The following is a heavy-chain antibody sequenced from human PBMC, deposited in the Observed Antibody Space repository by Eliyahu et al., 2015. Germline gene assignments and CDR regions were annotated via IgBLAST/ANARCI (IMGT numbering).Heavy chain of an antibody. J-gene: IGHJ4*02. CDR3: ARVIDYGGNY. CDR2: ISSSDSTI. CDR1: GFTFSTYS. Sequence: EVQLVESGGGLVQPGGSLRLSXAASGFTFSTYSMNWVRQAPGKGLEWLSYISSSDSTIYYADSVKGRFTISRDNAKNSLYLQMNSLRDEDTAVYYCARVIDYGGNYWGQGTLVTVSS. D-gene: IGHD4-23*01. V-gene: IGHV3-48*02.